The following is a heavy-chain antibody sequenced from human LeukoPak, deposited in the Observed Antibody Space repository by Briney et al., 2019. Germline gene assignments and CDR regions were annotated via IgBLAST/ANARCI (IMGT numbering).Heavy chain of an antibody. Sequence: SESLSLTCAVYGGSFSGYYWSWIRQPPGKGLEWSGEINHSGSTNYNPSLKSRVTISVDTSKNQFSLKLSSVTAADTAVYYCARLYYDFWSDQTEDVWGKGTTVTISS. CDR1: GGSFSGYY. CDR3: ARLYYDFWSDQTEDV. D-gene: IGHD3-3*01. J-gene: IGHJ6*04. CDR2: INHSGST. V-gene: IGHV4-34*01.